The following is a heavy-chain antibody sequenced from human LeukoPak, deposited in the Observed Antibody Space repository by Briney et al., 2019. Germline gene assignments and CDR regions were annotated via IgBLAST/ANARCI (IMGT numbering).Heavy chain of an antibody. D-gene: IGHD2-2*01. CDR1: GFTFSNAW. CDR3: ARALDSSSSRYQAFEY. CDR2: IKQDESEK. Sequence: PGGSLRLSCAASGFTFSNAWMSWVRQAPGKGLGWVANIKQDESEKYYVDSVKGRFTISRDNAKNSLYLQMNNLRAEDTAVYYCARALDSSSSRYQAFEYWGQGTLVTVSS. J-gene: IGHJ4*02. V-gene: IGHV3-7*01.